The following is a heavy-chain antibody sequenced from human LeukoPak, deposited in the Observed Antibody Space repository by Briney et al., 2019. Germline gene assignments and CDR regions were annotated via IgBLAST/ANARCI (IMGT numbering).Heavy chain of an antibody. CDR3: ARGKYDFWSGYSPLDY. CDR1: GGSISSGDYY. CDR2: IYYSGST. D-gene: IGHD3-3*01. J-gene: IGHJ4*02. V-gene: IGHV4-30-4*08. Sequence: PSETLSLTCTVSGGSISSGDYYWSWIRQPPGKGPEWIGYIYYSGSTYYNPPLKSRVTISVDTSKNQFSLKLSSVTAADTAVYYCARGKYDFWSGYSPLDYWGQGTLVTVSS.